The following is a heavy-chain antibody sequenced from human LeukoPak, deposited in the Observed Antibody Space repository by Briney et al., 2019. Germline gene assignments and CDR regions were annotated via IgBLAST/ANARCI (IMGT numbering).Heavy chain of an antibody. CDR2: IYSGGST. D-gene: IGHD3-16*02. J-gene: IGHJ4*02. CDR1: GFTFSSYA. Sequence: QPGGSLRLSCAASGFTFSSYAMSWVRQAPGKGLEWVSVIYSGGSTYYADSVKGRFTISRDNSKNTLYLQMNSLRAEDTAVYYCARDLRDYVWGSYRPEEGFYDYWGQGTLVTVSS. V-gene: IGHV3-66*02. CDR3: ARDLRDYVWGSYRPEEGFYDY.